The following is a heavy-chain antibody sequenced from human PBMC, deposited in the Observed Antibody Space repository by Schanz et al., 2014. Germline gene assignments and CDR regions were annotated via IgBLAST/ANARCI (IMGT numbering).Heavy chain of an antibody. V-gene: IGHV3-30*04. J-gene: IGHJ6*02. CDR2: ISYDGSHK. CDR3: ASNRQKMVGRIGYYYGIEV. Sequence: QVQLVESGGGVVQPGRSLRLSCAASGFTFSNFAIHWVRQAPGKGLEWVAVISYDGSHKDYADSVKGRFTISRDNSKNPLYLQMNSMRAEDPAVYYCASNRQKMVGRIGYYYGIEVWAQGPTVTVSS. D-gene: IGHD6-13*01. CDR1: GFTFSNFA.